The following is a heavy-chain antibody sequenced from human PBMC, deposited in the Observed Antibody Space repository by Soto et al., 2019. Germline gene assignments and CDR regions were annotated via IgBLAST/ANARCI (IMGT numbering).Heavy chain of an antibody. J-gene: IGHJ6*04. CDR1: GYTFTSYA. V-gene: IGHV1-3*01. D-gene: IGHD3-10*01. Sequence: ASVKVSSKASGYTFTSYAMYWVRQAPGQSLEWMGWINAGNRNTKYSQKFQGGVTITRDTSAFTAYVEPSLLRSEVMAVYYSGRDPPSRSTMVREVYGMDVWGEGTTVTVSS. CDR2: INAGNRNT. CDR3: GRDPPSRSTMVREVYGMDV.